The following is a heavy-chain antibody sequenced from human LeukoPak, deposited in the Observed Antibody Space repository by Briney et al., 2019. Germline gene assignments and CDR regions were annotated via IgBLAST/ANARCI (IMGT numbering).Heavy chain of an antibody. J-gene: IGHJ5*02. V-gene: IGHV4-59*01. CDR2: IYYSGST. CDR3: ARAPIPYDRSRTDYRFDP. D-gene: IGHD3-16*01. Sequence: PSETLSLTCSVSGGSISSYYWSWIRQPPGKGLEWIGYIYYSGSTNYNPSLKSRVTISLDTSKSQFSLKLTSVTAADKAVYYCARAPIPYDRSRTDYRFDPWGQGTLVTVAS. CDR1: GGSISSYY.